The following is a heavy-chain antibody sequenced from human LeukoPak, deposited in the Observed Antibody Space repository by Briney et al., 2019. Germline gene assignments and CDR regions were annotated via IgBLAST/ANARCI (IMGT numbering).Heavy chain of an antibody. D-gene: IGHD3-10*01. Sequence: GASVKVSCKASGYTFTNYGFSWVRQAPGQGLEWMGWISGYNGNTNYAQHLQGRVTMTTDTSTSTAYMELRSLRSDDTAVYYCARQIFYGTGSHSVLYYLDYWGQGTLITVSS. J-gene: IGHJ4*01. V-gene: IGHV1-18*01. CDR3: ARQIFYGTGSHSVLYYLDY. CDR2: ISGYNGNT. CDR1: GYTFTNYG.